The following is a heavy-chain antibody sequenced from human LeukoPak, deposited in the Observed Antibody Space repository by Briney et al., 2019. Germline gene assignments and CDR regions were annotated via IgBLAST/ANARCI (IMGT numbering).Heavy chain of an antibody. D-gene: IGHD6-13*01. Sequence: GGALRHSCAASRFTFSSYAMGGVRPAPGRGREGVSAISGGGGSTYYADSVKGGLTISREKSKKTLYLQMNRQREESTPGYNCAKDPARLLTAAAGTAFDIWGQGTMVTVSS. CDR2: ISGGGGST. V-gene: IGHV3-23*01. CDR3: AKDPARLLTAAAGTAFDI. J-gene: IGHJ3*02. CDR1: RFTFSSYA.